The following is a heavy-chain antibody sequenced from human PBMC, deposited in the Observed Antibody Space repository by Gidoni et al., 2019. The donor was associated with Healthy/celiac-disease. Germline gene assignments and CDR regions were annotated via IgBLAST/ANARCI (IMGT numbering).Heavy chain of an antibody. J-gene: IGHJ3*02. Sequence: QVQLVESGGGVVQPGRSLSLPCAASGFTFSSYGMHWVRQAPGKGLEWVAVISYDGSNKYYADSVKGRFTISRDNSKNTLYLQMNSLRAEDTAVYYCARDPLIVVVPAAIPGAFDIWGQGTMVTVSS. V-gene: IGHV3-30*03. CDR3: ARDPLIVVVPAAIPGAFDI. CDR1: GFTFSSYG. CDR2: ISYDGSNK. D-gene: IGHD2-2*02.